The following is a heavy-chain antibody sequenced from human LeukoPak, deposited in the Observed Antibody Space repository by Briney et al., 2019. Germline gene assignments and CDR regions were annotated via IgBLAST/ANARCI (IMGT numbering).Heavy chain of an antibody. Sequence: GGSLRLSCVASGFPFSSYWMTWVRQAPGKGLEWVANIKQDGSKKSYADSVKGRFTISRDNAKNSLYLQMNSLRAEDTAIYYCTRVGYIDEGIDYWGQGTLVTVSS. V-gene: IGHV3-7*04. J-gene: IGHJ4*02. CDR3: TRVGYIDEGIDY. CDR1: GFPFSSYW. D-gene: IGHD5-24*01. CDR2: IKQDGSKK.